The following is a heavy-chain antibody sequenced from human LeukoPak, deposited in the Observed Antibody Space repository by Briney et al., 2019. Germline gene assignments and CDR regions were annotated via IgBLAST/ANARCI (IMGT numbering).Heavy chain of an antibody. D-gene: IGHD3-22*01. J-gene: IGHJ4*02. CDR2: ITHEGSNN. V-gene: IGHV3-30*18. Sequence: GGSLRLSCAASGFRFSNYGMHWVRQAPGKGLEGVAVITHEGSNNYYADSLKGRFTISRDNSKNTLCLQMNSLRAEDTAVYYCAKDQVVGDYYDSRGSNFDYWGQGTLVTVSS. CDR1: GFRFSNYG. CDR3: AKDQVVGDYYDSRGSNFDY.